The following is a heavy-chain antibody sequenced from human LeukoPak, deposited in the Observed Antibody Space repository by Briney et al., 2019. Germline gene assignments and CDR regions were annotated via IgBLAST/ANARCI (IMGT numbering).Heavy chain of an antibody. D-gene: IGHD2-2*01. J-gene: IGHJ4*02. CDR2: IWYDGSNK. Sequence: GGSLRLSCAAFGFTFSSYGMHWVRQAPGKGLEWVAVIWYDGSNKYYADSVKGRFTISRDNSKNTLYLQMNSLRAEDTAVYYCARDIGLAVVVPAALDYWGQGTLVTVSS. V-gene: IGHV3-33*01. CDR1: GFTFSSYG. CDR3: ARDIGLAVVVPAALDY.